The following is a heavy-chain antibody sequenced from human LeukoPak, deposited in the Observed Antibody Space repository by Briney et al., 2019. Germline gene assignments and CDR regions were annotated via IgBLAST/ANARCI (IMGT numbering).Heavy chain of an antibody. CDR3: ARALDCYNEDF. CDR2: ISSSSGYI. J-gene: IGHJ4*02. V-gene: IGHV3-21*01. D-gene: IGHD5-24*01. Sequence: PGGSLRLSCAASGFTFSNYRMNWVRQAPGKGLEWVSSISSSSGYIYYAESVKGRFTISRDNAKNSLYLQMDSLRAGDTAVYYCARALDCYNEDFWGQGTLDTVSS. CDR1: GFTFSNYR.